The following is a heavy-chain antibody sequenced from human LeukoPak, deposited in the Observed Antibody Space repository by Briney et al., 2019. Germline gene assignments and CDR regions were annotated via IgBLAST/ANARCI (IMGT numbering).Heavy chain of an antibody. CDR1: GYIFTSYY. Sequence: ASVKVSCKASGYIFTSYYMHWVRQAPGQGLEWMGIINPSGGSTSYAQKFQGRVTMTRDTSTSTVYMELSSLRSEDTAVYYCARDFIMVRGVMSGWFDPWGQGTLVTVSS. D-gene: IGHD3-10*01. J-gene: IGHJ5*02. CDR3: ARDFIMVRGVMSGWFDP. V-gene: IGHV1-46*01. CDR2: INPSGGST.